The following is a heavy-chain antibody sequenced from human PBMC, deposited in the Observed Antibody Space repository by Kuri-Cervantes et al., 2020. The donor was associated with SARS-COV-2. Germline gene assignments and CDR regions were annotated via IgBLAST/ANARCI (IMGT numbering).Heavy chain of an antibody. Sequence: GGSLRLSCAASGFTFSSYAMSWVRQAPGKGLEWVSVISGSGGSTYYADSVKGRFTISRDNSKNTLYLQMNSLRAEDTAVYYCARGNAVAGTLYYYYGMDVWGQGTTVTVSS. CDR2: ISGSGGST. J-gene: IGHJ6*02. CDR1: GFTFSSYA. D-gene: IGHD6-19*01. V-gene: IGHV3-23*01. CDR3: ARGNAVAGTLYYYYGMDV.